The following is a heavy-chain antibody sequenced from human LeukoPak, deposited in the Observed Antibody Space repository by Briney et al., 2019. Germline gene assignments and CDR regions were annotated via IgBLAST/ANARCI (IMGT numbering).Heavy chain of an antibody. Sequence: GGSLRLSCAASGFTFSSYSMNWVRQAPGKGLEWVANIKQDGSEKYYVDSVKGRFTISRDNAKNSLYLQMNSLRAEDAAVYYCARNVHLDSWGQGTLVTVSS. CDR3: ARNVHLDS. J-gene: IGHJ4*02. CDR1: GFTFSSYS. V-gene: IGHV3-7*04. D-gene: IGHD1-1*01. CDR2: IKQDGSEK.